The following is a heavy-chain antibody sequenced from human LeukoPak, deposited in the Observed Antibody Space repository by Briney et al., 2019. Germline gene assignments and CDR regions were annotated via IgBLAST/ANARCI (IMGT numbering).Heavy chain of an antibody. CDR3: ARGGGSSTSPEY. CDR1: GYSFTGYY. D-gene: IGHD2-2*01. CDR2: INPNSGGT. V-gene: IGHV1-2*02. Sequence: ASVTVSCTASGYSFTGYYMHWVRQAPGQGLEWMGWINPNSGGTNYAQKFQGRVTMARDTSISTAYMELSRLRSDDTAVYYCARGGGSSTSPEYWGQGTLVTVSS. J-gene: IGHJ4*02.